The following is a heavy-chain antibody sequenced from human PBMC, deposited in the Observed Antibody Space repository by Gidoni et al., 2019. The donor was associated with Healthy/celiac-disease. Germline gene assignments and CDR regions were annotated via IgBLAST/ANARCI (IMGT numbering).Heavy chain of an antibody. CDR2: IYYSGST. V-gene: IGHV4-30-4*01. CDR1: CGSIRGVDYS. CDR3: ARDSRYCSSTSCYRAGGYYYGMDV. J-gene: IGHJ6*02. D-gene: IGHD2-2*02. Sequence: QVQLQESGPGLVKPSQTLSLTCTLSCGSIRGVDYSCTFIRRPPGKGLEWIGYIYYSGSTYYNPSLKSRVTISVDTSKNQFSLKLSSVTAADTAVYYCARDSRYCSSTSCYRAGGYYYGMDVWGQGTTVTVSS.